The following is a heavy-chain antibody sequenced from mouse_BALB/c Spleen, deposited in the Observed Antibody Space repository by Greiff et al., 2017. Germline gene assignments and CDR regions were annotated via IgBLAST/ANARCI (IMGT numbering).Heavy chain of an antibody. Sequence: DVMLVESGGGLVQPGGSLRLSCATSGFTFTDYYMSWVRQPPGKALEWLGFIRNKANGYTTEYSASVKGRFTISRDNSQSILYLQMNTLRAEDSATYYGAGDKGGRQIWYAMDYWGQGTSVTVSS. CDR3: AGDKGGRQIWYAMDY. V-gene: IGHV7-3*02. J-gene: IGHJ4*01. CDR2: IRNKANGYTT. D-gene: IGHD2-12*01. CDR1: GFTFTDYY.